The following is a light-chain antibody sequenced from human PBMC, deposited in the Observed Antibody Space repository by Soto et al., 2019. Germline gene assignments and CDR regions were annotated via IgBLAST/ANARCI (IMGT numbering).Light chain of an antibody. CDR3: QQAKSFPYT. CDR1: QHISNW. J-gene: IGKJ2*01. Sequence: DIQMTQSPSSVSASVGDRVTITCRASQHISNWLAWYQQPGKAPKLLIHDASTLRSGVPSRFSGRGCGTEFSLTISNVQPEDFVTFYCQQAKSFPYTFGQGTKLEIK. CDR2: DAS. V-gene: IGKV1D-12*01.